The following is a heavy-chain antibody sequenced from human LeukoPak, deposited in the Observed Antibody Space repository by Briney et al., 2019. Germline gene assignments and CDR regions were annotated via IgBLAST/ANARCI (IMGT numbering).Heavy chain of an antibody. CDR1: GFSFSEHG. CDR3: ARGPNSNWSGLDF. V-gene: IGHV3-74*01. D-gene: IGHD6-6*01. Sequence: GGSRRPSFTASGFSFSEHGMHGARQFPGKGLVWFSRISPTGSTTSYADSVKGRFTVSRDNAKNTLYLQVNNLRAEDTAVYYCARGPNSNWSGLDFWGQGTLLTVSS. CDR2: ISPTGSTT. J-gene: IGHJ4*02.